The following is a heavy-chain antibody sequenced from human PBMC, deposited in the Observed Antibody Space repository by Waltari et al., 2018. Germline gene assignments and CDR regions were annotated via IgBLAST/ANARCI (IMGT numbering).Heavy chain of an antibody. D-gene: IGHD1-26*01. CDR3: AGARGIVGATTY. CDR1: GASIRSGSYY. CDR2: RDTRGST. J-gene: IGHJ4*02. V-gene: IGHV4-61*02. Sequence: QVQLQESGPGLVKPSQTLSLTCTLSGASIRSGSYYWSWIRQPAGKGLEWVGRRDTRGSTNYNPSLKSRVTISVDTSKNQFSLKLSSVTAADTAVYYCAGARGIVGATTYWGQGTLVTVSS.